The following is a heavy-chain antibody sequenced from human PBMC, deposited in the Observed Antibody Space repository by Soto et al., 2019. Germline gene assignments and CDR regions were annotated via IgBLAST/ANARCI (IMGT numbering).Heavy chain of an antibody. J-gene: IGHJ4*02. CDR3: ARWGRIWWSYRNHYFDS. CDR1: GFTVSSNY. Sequence: EVQLVETGGGLIQPGGSLRLSCAASGFTVSSNYMSWVRQAPGKGLEWVSVIYSGGSTYYADSVKGRFTISRDNSKNTLYLQMNSLRAEDTAVYYCARWGRIWWSYRNHYFDSWGQGTLVTVSS. D-gene: IGHD3-16*02. V-gene: IGHV3-53*02. CDR2: IYSGGST.